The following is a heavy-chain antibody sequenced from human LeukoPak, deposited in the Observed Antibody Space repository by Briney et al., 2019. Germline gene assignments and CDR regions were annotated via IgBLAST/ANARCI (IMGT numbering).Heavy chain of an antibody. CDR1: GFTFSDYY. D-gene: IGHD6-19*01. Sequence: GGSLRLSCAASGFTFSDYYMSWIRQAPGKGLEWVSYISSSGSTTYYADFVKGRFTISRDNTKNSLYLQMNSLRAEDTAVYYCARSTVAVPYNWFDPWGQGTLVTVSS. CDR2: ISSSGSTT. CDR3: ARSTVAVPYNWFDP. V-gene: IGHV3-11*01. J-gene: IGHJ5*02.